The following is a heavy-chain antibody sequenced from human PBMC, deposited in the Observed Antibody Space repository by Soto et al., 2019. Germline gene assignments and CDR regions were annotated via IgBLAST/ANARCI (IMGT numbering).Heavy chain of an antibody. D-gene: IGHD3-3*01. J-gene: IGHJ4*02. CDR1: GFTFSSYW. CDR2: IKQDGSEK. V-gene: IGHV3-7*05. CDR3: ARDRFLEWLSDMYYFDY. Sequence: GGSLRLSCAASGFTFSSYWMSWVRQAPGKGLEWVANIKQDGSEKYYVDSVKSRFTISRDNAKNSLYLQMNSLRAEDTAVYYCARDRFLEWLSDMYYFDYGGQGTRVTVSS.